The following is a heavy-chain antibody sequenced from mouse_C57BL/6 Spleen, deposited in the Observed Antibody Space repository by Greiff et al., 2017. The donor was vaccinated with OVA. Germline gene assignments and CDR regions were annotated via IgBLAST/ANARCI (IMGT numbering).Heavy chain of an antibody. V-gene: IGHV1-26*01. Sequence: EVQLQQSGPELVKPGASVKISCKASGYTFTDYYMNWVKQSHGKSLEWIGDINPNNGGTSYNQKFKGKATLTVDKSSSTAYMELRSLTSEDSAVYYFARMDLPFAYWGQGTLVTVSA. J-gene: IGHJ3*01. D-gene: IGHD2-1*01. CDR2: INPNNGGT. CDR3: ARMDLPFAY. CDR1: GYTFTDYY.